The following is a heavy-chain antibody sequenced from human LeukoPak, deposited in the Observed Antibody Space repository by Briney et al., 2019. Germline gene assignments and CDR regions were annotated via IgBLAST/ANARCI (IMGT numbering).Heavy chain of an antibody. CDR1: GYTFTSYG. Sequence: ASVKVSCKASGYTFTSYGISWVRQGTEQGLEWMGGISAYNGNTNYAQKLQGRVTMTTDTSTSTAYMELRSLRSDDTAVYYCARDGVVVPAAMDVWGQGTTVTVSS. D-gene: IGHD2-2*01. J-gene: IGHJ6*02. CDR3: ARDGVVVPAAMDV. CDR2: ISAYNGNT. V-gene: IGHV1-18*01.